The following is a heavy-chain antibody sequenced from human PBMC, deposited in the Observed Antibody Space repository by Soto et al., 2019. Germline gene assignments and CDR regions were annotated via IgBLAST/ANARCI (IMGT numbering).Heavy chain of an antibody. CDR2: IYHSDTT. Sequence: QVQLQESGPGLVKPSGTLSLTCSVSGESIVGLPYWNWIRQSPGQGLEWLGHIYHSDTTTYNPSFKSRVSMSINTSKNQFSLMLHSVTTADTAVYYCARSQFGSFYRKYFDSWGPGFRVAVSS. CDR3: ARSQFGSFYRKYFDS. V-gene: IGHV4-59*11. J-gene: IGHJ4*02. CDR1: GESIVGLPY. D-gene: IGHD1-26*01.